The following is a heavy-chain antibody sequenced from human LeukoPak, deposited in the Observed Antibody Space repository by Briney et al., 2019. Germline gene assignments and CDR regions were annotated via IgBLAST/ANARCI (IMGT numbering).Heavy chain of an antibody. CDR2: IYYSGST. V-gene: IGHV4-59*01. CDR3: ARGFGREYNFANH. D-gene: IGHD3-10*01. Sequence: PSETLYLTCTVSGGSISTYYWSWIRQPPGKGLEWIGYIYYSGSTNYNPSLKSRVTISVDTSKNQFSLKLSSVTAADTAVYYCARGFGREYNFANHWGQGTLGTVFS. J-gene: IGHJ5*02. CDR1: GGSISTYY.